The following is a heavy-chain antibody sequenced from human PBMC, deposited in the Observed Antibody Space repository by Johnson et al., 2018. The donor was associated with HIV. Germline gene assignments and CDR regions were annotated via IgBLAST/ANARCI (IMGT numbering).Heavy chain of an antibody. CDR2: ISNDGSNE. CDR3: ARGEDGVDAFDI. D-gene: IGHD4-17*01. CDR1: GFAFSSYG. Sequence: QVQLVESGGGVVQPGRSLRLSCAASGFAFSSYGIHWVRQAPGKGLEWVAVISNDGSNEYYADSVKGRFTISRDNSKNTLYQQMNSLRAEDTAVYYCARGEDGVDAFDIWGQGTMVTVSS. J-gene: IGHJ3*02. V-gene: IGHV3-30*03.